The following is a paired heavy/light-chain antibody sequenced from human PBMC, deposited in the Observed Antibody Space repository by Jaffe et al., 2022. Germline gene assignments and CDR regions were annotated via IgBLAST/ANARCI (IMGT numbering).Heavy chain of an antibody. V-gene: IGHV4-38-2*01. D-gene: IGHD3-10*01. CDR1: GYSIRDGYL. CDR2: IFRSGNT. J-gene: IGHJ4*02. CDR3: ARRSEISMVRGIIDYFDY. Sequence: QVQLQESGPGLLKPSETLSLTCVVSGYSIRDGYLWGWIRQPPGKGLEWIGSIFRSGNTYFNPSLKGRVAISVDTSKNQFSLTLSSVTAADTAVYFCARRSEISMVRGIIDYFDYWGQGTLVTVSS.
Light chain of an antibody. CDR3: SSYAGPSTFVV. CDR1: SSDIGGYYY. V-gene: IGLV2-14*01. J-gene: IGLJ2*01. Sequence: QSALTQSASVSGSPGQSITISCTGTSSDIGGYYYVSWYQQHPGKAPKLIIYEVTRRPSGVSYRFSGSKSGNTASLTISGLQAEDEAHYYCSSYAGPSTFVVFGGGTKLTVL. CDR2: EVT.